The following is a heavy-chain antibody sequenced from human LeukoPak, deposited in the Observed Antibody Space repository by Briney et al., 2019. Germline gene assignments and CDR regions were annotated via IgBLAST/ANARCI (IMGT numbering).Heavy chain of an antibody. Sequence: GGSLRLSCAASGFIFSSYWMSWVRQAPGKGLEWVANIKEDGSEKYYVDYVKGRFTISRDNAKNSLYLEMNSLRVEDTAVYCCARDRAFYGMDVWGQGTTVTVSS. CDR2: IKEDGSEK. V-gene: IGHV3-7*03. CDR1: GFIFSSYW. J-gene: IGHJ6*02. CDR3: ARDRAFYGMDV.